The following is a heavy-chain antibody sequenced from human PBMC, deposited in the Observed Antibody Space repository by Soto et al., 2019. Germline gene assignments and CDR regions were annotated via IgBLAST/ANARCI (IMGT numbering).Heavy chain of an antibody. CDR1: GFTFSNAW. CDR3: TTAGGNLVAY. CDR2: IKRQSDGGAT. Sequence: GGSLRLSCAATGFTFSNAWMSWVRQAPGKGLEWVGRIKRQSDGGATQYTAPVKSRFTISRDDSRNMLFLQMNSLETEDTAVYYCTTAGGNLVAYWGQGILVTVSS. J-gene: IGHJ4*02. V-gene: IGHV3-15*01. D-gene: IGHD1-26*01.